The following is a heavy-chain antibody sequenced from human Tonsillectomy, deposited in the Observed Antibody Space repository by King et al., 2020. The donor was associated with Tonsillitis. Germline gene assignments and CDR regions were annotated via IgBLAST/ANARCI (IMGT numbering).Heavy chain of an antibody. CDR3: AKSHWLSGGIFDS. CDR2: INWNSGII. CDR1: GFSFGDYA. D-gene: IGHD3-9*01. V-gene: IGHV3-9*01. Sequence: VQLVESGGRLVQPGRSLRLSCAASGFSFGDYAMYWVRQAPGKGLEWVSGINWNSGIINYADSVKGRFTISRDNAKNSLFLQMNSLRDEDTAFYYCAKSHWLSGGIFDSWGQGTLVTVSS. J-gene: IGHJ4*02.